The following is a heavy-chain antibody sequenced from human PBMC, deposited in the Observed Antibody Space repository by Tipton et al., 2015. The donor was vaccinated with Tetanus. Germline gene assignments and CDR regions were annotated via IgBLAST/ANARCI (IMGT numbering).Heavy chain of an antibody. V-gene: IGHV4-39*01. J-gene: IGHJ5*02. Sequence: TLSLTCTASVGSLSRGTYYWAWIRQPPGKGREWIGNIYYSGATYYNASLESRVTISIDASRDQFSLKLTSVTAADTAVYYCAMQADNWFDPWGQGTLVTVSS. CDR3: AMQADNWFDP. CDR1: VGSLSRGTYY. CDR2: IYYSGAT.